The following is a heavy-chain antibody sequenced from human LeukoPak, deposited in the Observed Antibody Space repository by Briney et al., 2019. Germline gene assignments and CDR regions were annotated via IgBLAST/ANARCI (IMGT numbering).Heavy chain of an antibody. Sequence: GGSLRLSCAASGFTFSSYGMHWVRQAPGKGLEWVAVISYDGSNKYYADSVKGRFTISRDNSKNTLYLQMNSLRAEDTAVYYCAKEWPRYFDYWGQGTLVTVSS. CDR2: ISYDGSNK. CDR3: AKEWPRYFDY. J-gene: IGHJ4*02. V-gene: IGHV3-30*18. CDR1: GFTFSSYG. D-gene: IGHD5-12*01.